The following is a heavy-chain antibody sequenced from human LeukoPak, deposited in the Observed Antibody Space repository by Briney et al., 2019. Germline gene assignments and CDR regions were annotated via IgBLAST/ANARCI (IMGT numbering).Heavy chain of an antibody. CDR3: AREGDYDSSGSNFDY. Sequence: RASVKVSCKPSGYTLTSYGISWVRQAPGQGLEWMGWISAYNGNTHYAQKLQGRVTMTTDTSTSTAYMELRSVRSDDTAAYYGAREGDYDSSGSNFDYWGQRPVVSVST. D-gene: IGHD3-22*01. CDR2: ISAYNGNT. CDR1: GYTLTSYG. J-gene: IGHJ4*02. V-gene: IGHV1-18*01.